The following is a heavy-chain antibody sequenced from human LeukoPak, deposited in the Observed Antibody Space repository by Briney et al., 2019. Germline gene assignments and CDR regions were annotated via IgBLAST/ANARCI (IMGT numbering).Heavy chain of an antibody. D-gene: IGHD3-10*01. CDR1: GFTFSSYA. J-gene: IGHJ4*02. Sequence: PGGSLRLSRAASGFTFSSYAMSWVRQAPGRGLEWVSAISGSGGSTYYADSVKGRFTISRDNSKNTLYLQMNSLRAEDTAVYYCAKGELWFGELLSSHLDYWGQGTLVTVSS. V-gene: IGHV3-23*01. CDR2: ISGSGGST. CDR3: AKGELWFGELLSSHLDY.